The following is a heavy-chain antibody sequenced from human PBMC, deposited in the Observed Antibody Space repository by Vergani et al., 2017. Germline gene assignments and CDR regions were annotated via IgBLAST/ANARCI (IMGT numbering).Heavy chain of an antibody. V-gene: IGHV4-34*01. CDR1: GGSFTSYH. J-gene: IGHJ6*03. CDR3: ARVNTETNGHLYYYYYMDV. D-gene: IGHD4-11*01. CDR2: IDHTGRP. Sequence: QVQLQQWGGGLLKPSETLSLTCVVTGGSFTSYHWTWIRQSPGEGLEWVGDIDHTGRPDYNPSLKRRITMSVDKSRNQFSLTLISVTATDTAIYFCARVNTETNGHLYYYYYMDVWGQGTAVTVS.